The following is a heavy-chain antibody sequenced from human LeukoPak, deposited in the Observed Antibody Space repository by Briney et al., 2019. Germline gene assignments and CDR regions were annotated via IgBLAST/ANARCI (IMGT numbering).Heavy chain of an antibody. D-gene: IGHD7-27*01. CDR3: ARRGQELGHVFDI. J-gene: IGHJ3*02. CDR1: GYTFTSYY. CDR2: INPNSGGT. Sequence: ASVKVSCKASGYTFTSYYLHWVRQAPGQGLEWMGWINPNSGGTNYAQKFQGRVTMTRDTSISTAYMELSRLRSDDTAEYYCARRGQELGHVFDIWGQGTMVTVSS. V-gene: IGHV1-2*02.